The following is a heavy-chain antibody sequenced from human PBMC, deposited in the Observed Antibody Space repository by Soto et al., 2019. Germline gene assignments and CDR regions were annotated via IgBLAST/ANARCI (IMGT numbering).Heavy chain of an antibody. Sequence: FSGYGGPFSGYYWSWIRQPPGKGLEWIGEISHRGGTKYKPSLKSRVTISVDTSKNQFSLKLNSVSAADTAVYYCARGQRRGGSSGWSLWGQGTLVAACS. D-gene: IGHD6-19*01. CDR3: ARGQRRGGSSGWSL. CDR2: ISHRGGT. J-gene: IGHJ4*02. CDR1: GGPFSGYY. V-gene: IGHV4-34*01.